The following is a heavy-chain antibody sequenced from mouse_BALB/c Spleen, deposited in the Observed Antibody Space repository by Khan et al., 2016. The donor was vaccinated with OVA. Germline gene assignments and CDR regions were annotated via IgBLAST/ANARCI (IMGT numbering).Heavy chain of an antibody. CDR3: ARDGSRYNYAMDY. D-gene: IGHD2-3*01. CDR1: GYSITSDYA. J-gene: IGHJ4*01. Sequence: EVQLQESGPGLVKPSQSLSLTCTVTGYSITSDYAWNWIRQFPGNKLEWMGYINYSGITNYNPALKSRISITRDTSKNQFFLQLNSVTTADTATYYCARDGSRYNYAMDYWGQGTSVTVSS. CDR2: INYSGIT. V-gene: IGHV3-2*02.